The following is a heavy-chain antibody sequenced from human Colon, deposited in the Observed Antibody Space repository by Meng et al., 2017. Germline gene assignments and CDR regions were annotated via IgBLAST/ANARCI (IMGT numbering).Heavy chain of an antibody. V-gene: IGHV3-11*01. CDR3: ARDLGAP. CDR2: ISQSGTTK. CDR1: GFSFSNAW. Sequence: VQLVESGGGLVKPGGSLRLSCVASGFSFSNAWLSWVRQAPGKGLQWVSYISQSGTTKYYTDAVRGRFTVSRDNAKNSLFLQMNSLRPDDTAIYYCARDLGAPWGQGTLVTVSS. D-gene: IGHD3-16*01. J-gene: IGHJ5*02.